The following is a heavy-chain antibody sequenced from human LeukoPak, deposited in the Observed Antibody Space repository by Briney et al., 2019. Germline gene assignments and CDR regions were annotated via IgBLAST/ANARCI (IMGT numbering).Heavy chain of an antibody. CDR1: GFTFSSYS. V-gene: IGHV3-21*01. Sequence: GGSLRLSCAASGFTFSSYSMNWVRQAPGKGLEWVSSISTSSSYIYYADSVKGRFTISRDNANNSLYLQMNSLRSEDTAVYYCARDPGYYASGEYMDVWGKGTTVTVSS. J-gene: IGHJ6*03. D-gene: IGHD3-10*01. CDR2: ISTSSSYI. CDR3: ARDPGYYASGEYMDV.